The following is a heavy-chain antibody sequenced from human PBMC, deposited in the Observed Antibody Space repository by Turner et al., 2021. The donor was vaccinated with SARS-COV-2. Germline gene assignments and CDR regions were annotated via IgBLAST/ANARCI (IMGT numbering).Heavy chain of an antibody. D-gene: IGHD2-2*01. V-gene: IGHV3-21*01. CDR1: GFTFSSYS. CDR3: ARDCSTTTCEA. Sequence: EVQLVESGGGLVKPGGSLRLSCAASGFTFSSYSMNWVRQAPGKGLEWVSSIISSSSYIYYADSVKGRFTISRDNAKNSLYLQMNSLRAEDTAVYYCARDCSTTTCEAWGQGTLVTVSS. J-gene: IGHJ5*02. CDR2: IISSSSYI.